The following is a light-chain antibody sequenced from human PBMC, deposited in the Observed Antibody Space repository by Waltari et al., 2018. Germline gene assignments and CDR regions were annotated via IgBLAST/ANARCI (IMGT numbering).Light chain of an antibody. V-gene: IGLV1-40*01. CDR3: QSYDSSLSGSV. J-gene: IGLJ2*01. Sequence: QSVLTQPPSVSRAPGQRVTISCTGSSSNIGAGYDVHWYQQLPGTAPKLLIYDNNNRPSGVPDRFSGSKSGTSASLAITGLQAEDEADYYFQSYDSSLSGSVFGGGTKLTVL. CDR2: DNN. CDR1: SSNIGAGYD.